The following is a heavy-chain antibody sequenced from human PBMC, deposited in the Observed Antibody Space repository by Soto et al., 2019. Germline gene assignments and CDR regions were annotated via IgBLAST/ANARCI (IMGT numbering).Heavy chain of an antibody. V-gene: IGHV4-31*03. D-gene: IGHD3-22*01. Sequence: QVQLQESGPGLVKPSQTLSLTCTVSGGSISSGGYYWSWIRQHPGKGLEWIGYIYYSGSTYYNPSLTSRVTISXXXXKXXXSRKLSXVXXXXTAVXXCXRXGGYDSSGYGRARFDPWGQGTLVTVSS. CDR3: XRXGGYDSSGYGRARFDP. CDR2: IYYSGST. J-gene: IGHJ5*02. CDR1: GGSISSGGYY.